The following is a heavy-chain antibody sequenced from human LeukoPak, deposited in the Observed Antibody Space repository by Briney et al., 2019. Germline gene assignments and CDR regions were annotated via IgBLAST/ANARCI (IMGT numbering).Heavy chain of an antibody. J-gene: IGHJ3*02. CDR2: INHSGST. Sequence: SETLSLTCAVYGGSFSGYYWSWIRQPPGKGLEWIGEINHSGSTNYNPSLKSRVTISVDTSKNQFSLKLSSVTAADTAVYYCARWTPVTTYVFESWGQGTMVTVSS. D-gene: IGHD4-17*01. CDR3: ARWTPVTTYVFES. CDR1: GGSFSGYY. V-gene: IGHV4-34*01.